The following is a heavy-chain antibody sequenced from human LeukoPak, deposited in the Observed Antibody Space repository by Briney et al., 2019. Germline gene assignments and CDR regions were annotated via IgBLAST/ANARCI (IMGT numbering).Heavy chain of an antibody. Sequence: GGSLRLSCAASGFTFSSYAMSWVRQAPGKGLEWVSGISWNGRNTAYAESLKGRFTISRDNAKNSLYLQMNSLRAEDTAVYYCARGGFTPVDYWGQGTLVTVSS. CDR1: GFTFSSYA. J-gene: IGHJ4*02. V-gene: IGHV3-20*04. CDR3: ARGGFTPVDY. D-gene: IGHD3-10*01. CDR2: ISWNGRNT.